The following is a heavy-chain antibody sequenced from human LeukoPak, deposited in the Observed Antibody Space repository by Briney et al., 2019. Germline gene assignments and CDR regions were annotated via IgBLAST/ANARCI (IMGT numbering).Heavy chain of an antibody. CDR1: GYTFTSYY. Sequence: ASVKVSCTASGYTFTSYYMHWVRQAPGQGLEWMGIINPSGGSTSYAQKFQGRVTMTRDTSTSTVYMELSSLRSEDTAVYYCARDIVGATGFDYWGQGTLVTVSS. CDR2: INPSGGST. CDR3: ARDIVGATGFDY. J-gene: IGHJ4*02. V-gene: IGHV1-46*01. D-gene: IGHD1-26*01.